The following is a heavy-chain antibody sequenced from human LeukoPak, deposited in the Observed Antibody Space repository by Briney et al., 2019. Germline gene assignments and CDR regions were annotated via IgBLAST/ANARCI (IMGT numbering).Heavy chain of an antibody. Sequence: GASVKVSCKASGYTFSNYYITWVRQAPGQGLEWMGWISPYNGDTDYAQKFQGRVIMTADTSTTTAHMELRSLRSDDTAVYYCARGRLKRVPFTKVAGALDYWGQGTRVTVSS. CDR3: ARGRLKRVPFTKVAGALDY. J-gene: IGHJ4*02. CDR1: GYTFSNYY. D-gene: IGHD6-19*01. V-gene: IGHV1-18*01. CDR2: ISPYNGDT.